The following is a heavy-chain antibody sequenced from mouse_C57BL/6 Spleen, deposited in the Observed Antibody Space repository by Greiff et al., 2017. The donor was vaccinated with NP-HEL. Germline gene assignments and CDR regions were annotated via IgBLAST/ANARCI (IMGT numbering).Heavy chain of an antibody. CDR1: GFTFSSYA. CDR3: ARDEVYFDY. Sequence: EVMLVESGGGLVKPGGSLKLSCAASGFTFSSYAMSWVRQTPEKRQEWVATISDGGSYTYYPDNVKGRFTISRDNAKNNLYLQMSHLKSEDTAMYYCARDEVYFDYWGQGTTLTVSS. V-gene: IGHV5-4*01. CDR2: ISDGGSYT. J-gene: IGHJ2*01.